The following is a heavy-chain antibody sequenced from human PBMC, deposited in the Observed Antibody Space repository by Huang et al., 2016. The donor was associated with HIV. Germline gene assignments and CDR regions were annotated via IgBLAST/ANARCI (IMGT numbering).Heavy chain of an antibody. CDR2: INSKGNT. CDR3: SRGPSTPATEL. V-gene: IGHV4-39*02. CDR1: GDSVDSSYSY. Sequence: QVQLQESGQGLVKPSDTLSLTCIVSGDSVDSSYSYWGWVRQPPGKGLEWMGSINSKGNTYYNKYLKSRITISVDTSKNHFSLNLKTVTAADTAVYYCSRGPSTPATELWGQGTMVTVSS. J-gene: IGHJ3*01. D-gene: IGHD1-1*01.